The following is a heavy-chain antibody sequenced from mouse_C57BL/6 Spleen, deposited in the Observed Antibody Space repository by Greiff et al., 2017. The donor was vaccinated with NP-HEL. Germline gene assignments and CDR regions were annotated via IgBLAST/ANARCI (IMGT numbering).Heavy chain of an antibody. J-gene: IGHJ1*03. Sequence: EVQRVESGGDLVKPGGSLKLSCAASGFTFSSYGMSWVRQTPDKRLEWVATISSGGSYTYYPDSVKGRFTISRDNAKNTLYLQMSSLKSEDTAMYYCARPYYGSSYRYFDVWGTGTTVTVSS. CDR1: GFTFSSYG. D-gene: IGHD1-1*01. CDR2: ISSGGSYT. CDR3: ARPYYGSSYRYFDV. V-gene: IGHV5-6*01.